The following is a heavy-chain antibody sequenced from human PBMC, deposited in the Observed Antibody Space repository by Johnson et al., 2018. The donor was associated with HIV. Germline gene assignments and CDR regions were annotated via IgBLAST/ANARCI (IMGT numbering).Heavy chain of an antibody. Sequence: VQLVESGGGVVQPGRSLRLSCAASGFTFSSYAMSWVRQAPGKGLAWVSAISDGSSTTYADSVRGRFTISRDNAKNTLYLQMNSLRAEDTAVYYCARDPLMHGSSFDIWGPGTMVTVSS. CDR2: ISDGSST. CDR1: GFTFSSYA. CDR3: ARDPLMHGSSFDI. V-gene: IGHV3-23*04. J-gene: IGHJ3*02. D-gene: IGHD1-26*01.